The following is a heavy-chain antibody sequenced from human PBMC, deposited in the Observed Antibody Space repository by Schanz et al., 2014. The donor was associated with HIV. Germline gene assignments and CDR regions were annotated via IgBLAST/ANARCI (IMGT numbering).Heavy chain of an antibody. CDR3: ARGRYYGSEFDY. CDR2: FIPVFGTA. D-gene: IGHD3-10*01. Sequence: QVQLVQSGAEVKKPGSSVKVSCKASGGTFNIYGISWVRQAPGQGLEWMGGFIPVFGTANYAQKFQGRVTMTADESTSTAYMELSSLRSEDTAFYYCARGRYYGSEFDYWGQGTLVTVSS. V-gene: IGHV1-69*01. CDR1: GGTFNIYG. J-gene: IGHJ4*02.